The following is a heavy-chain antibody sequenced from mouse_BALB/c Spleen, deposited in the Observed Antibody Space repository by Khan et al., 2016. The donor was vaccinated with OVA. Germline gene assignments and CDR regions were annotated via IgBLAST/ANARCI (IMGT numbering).Heavy chain of an antibody. CDR1: GLSLSNYG. Sequence: VQLQESGPGLVAPSQSLSITCTVSGLSLSNYGVSWVRQPPGKGLEWLGVIWGDGKTNYYSALKTRLSISKDNSKSQVFLKLYRLLTDVTATYSGANIYYGSDWFAEWGPGTLVTVYA. CDR2: IWGDGKT. V-gene: IGHV2-3*01. CDR3: ANIYYGSDWFAE. D-gene: IGHD2-1*01. J-gene: IGHJ3*01.